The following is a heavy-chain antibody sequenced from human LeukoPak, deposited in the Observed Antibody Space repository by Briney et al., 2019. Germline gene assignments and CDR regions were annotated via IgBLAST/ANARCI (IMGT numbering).Heavy chain of an antibody. CDR1: GGSISSSSYY. J-gene: IGHJ4*02. V-gene: IGHV4-39*01. Sequence: SETLSLTCTVSGGSISSSSYYWGWIRQPPGKGLEWIGSIYYSGRTYDNPSLKSRVTISVDTSKNEFSLKLSSVTAADTAVYYCAQGSGYSYGRAGHGDYWGQGTLVTVSS. D-gene: IGHD5-18*01. CDR2: IYYSGRT. CDR3: AQGSGYSYGRAGHGDY.